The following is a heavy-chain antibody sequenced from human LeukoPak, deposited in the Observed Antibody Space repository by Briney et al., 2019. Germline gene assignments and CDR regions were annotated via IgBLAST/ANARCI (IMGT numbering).Heavy chain of an antibody. Sequence: ASVKVSCKASGYTFTSYDINWVRQATGQGLEWMGWMKPNSGEKGHAQKFQGRVTITRETSINTAYMELSSLRSEDTAVYYCARGPNNQVVRGVIGYYYMDVWGKGTTVTVSS. CDR1: GYTFTSYD. V-gene: IGHV1-8*01. J-gene: IGHJ6*03. CDR2: MKPNSGEK. CDR3: ARGPNNQVVRGVIGYYYMDV. D-gene: IGHD3-10*01.